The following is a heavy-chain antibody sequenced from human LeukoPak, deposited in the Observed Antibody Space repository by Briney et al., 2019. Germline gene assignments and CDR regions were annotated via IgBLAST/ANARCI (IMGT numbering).Heavy chain of an antibody. CDR3: ARRVLLGYCGSTSCSFDY. CDR1: GGSISSSSYY. CDR2: IYYSGST. D-gene: IGHD2-2*01. J-gene: IGHJ4*02. Sequence: SETLSLTCTVSGGSISSSSYYWGWIRQPPGKGLEWIGSIYYSGSTYYNPSLKSRVTISADTSKNQFSLKLSSVTAADTAVYYCARRVLLGYCGSTSCSFDYWGQGTLVTVSS. V-gene: IGHV4-39*01.